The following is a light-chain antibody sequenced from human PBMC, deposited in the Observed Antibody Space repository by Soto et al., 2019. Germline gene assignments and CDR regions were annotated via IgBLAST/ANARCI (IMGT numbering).Light chain of an antibody. Sequence: DIQMTQSPSTLSASVGDRVTITCRASQSVVKWLAWYQQKPGKAPKLLIYDASSLQSGVPSRFSGSGSGTEFTLTISSLQPDDFATYYCQQSNSYLVTFGGGTKVEIE. J-gene: IGKJ4*01. CDR1: QSVVKW. CDR3: QQSNSYLVT. CDR2: DAS. V-gene: IGKV1-5*01.